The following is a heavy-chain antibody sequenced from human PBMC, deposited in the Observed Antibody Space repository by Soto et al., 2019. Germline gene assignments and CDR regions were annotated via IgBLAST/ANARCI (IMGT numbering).Heavy chain of an antibody. CDR2: ISGSGGST. D-gene: IGHD1-7*01. V-gene: IGHV3-23*01. CDR3: AKEYNWNYGVYYYYGMDV. J-gene: IGHJ6*02. Sequence: EVQLLESGGGLVQPGGSLRLSCAASGFTFSSYAMSWVRQAPGKGLEWVSAISGSGGSTYYADSVKGRFTISRDNSKNTLYLQMNSLRAEDTAVYYCAKEYNWNYGVYYYYGMDVWGQGTTVTVSS. CDR1: GFTFSSYA.